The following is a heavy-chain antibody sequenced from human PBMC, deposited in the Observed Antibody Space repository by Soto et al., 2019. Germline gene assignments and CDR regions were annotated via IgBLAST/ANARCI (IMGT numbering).Heavy chain of an antibody. CDR3: ARSGPYYYDSSAAAFDI. V-gene: IGHV5-51*01. Sequence: PGESLKISCKGSGYSFTSYWIGWVRQMPGKGLEWMGIIYPGDSDTRYSPSFQGQVTISADKSISTAYLQWSSLKASDTAMYYCARSGPYYYDSSAAAFDIGGQGTMVTISS. CDR1: GYSFTSYW. D-gene: IGHD3-22*01. J-gene: IGHJ3*02. CDR2: IYPGDSDT.